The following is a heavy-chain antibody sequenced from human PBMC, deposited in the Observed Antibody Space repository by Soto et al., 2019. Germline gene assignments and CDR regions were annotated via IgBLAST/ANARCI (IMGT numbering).Heavy chain of an antibody. J-gene: IGHJ6*04. Sequence: GGSLRLSCAASGFTFSSYGMHWVRQAPGKGLEWVSVICCSGSTIYYADSVKGRFTISRDNAKNSLYLQMNSLRAEDTAVYYCAREGITMVRGVSPLLDVWGKGTTVTVSS. CDR1: GFTFSSYG. CDR3: AREGITMVRGVSPLLDV. V-gene: IGHV3-48*01. CDR2: ICCSGSTI. D-gene: IGHD3-10*01.